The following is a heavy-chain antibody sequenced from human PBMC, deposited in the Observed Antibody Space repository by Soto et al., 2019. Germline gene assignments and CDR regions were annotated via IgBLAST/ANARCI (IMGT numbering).Heavy chain of an antibody. Sequence: QVQLVQSGAEVKKPGASVKVSCKASGYTFTSYDINWVRQATGQGLEWMGWMNPNSGNTGYAQKFQGRVTMPRNTSISTAYMELSSLRSEDTAVYYCARGSAYEGTWDFDYWGQGTLVTVSS. CDR2: MNPNSGNT. CDR1: GYTFTSYD. J-gene: IGHJ4*02. CDR3: ARGSAYEGTWDFDY. D-gene: IGHD1-1*01. V-gene: IGHV1-8*01.